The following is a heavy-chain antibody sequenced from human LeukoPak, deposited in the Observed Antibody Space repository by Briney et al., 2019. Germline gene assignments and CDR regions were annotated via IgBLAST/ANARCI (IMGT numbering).Heavy chain of an antibody. CDR1: GFTVSSNY. Sequence: GGSLRLPCAASGFTVSSNYMSWVRQAPGKGLEWVSVIYSGGSTYYADSVKGRFTISRDNSKNTLYLQMNSLRAEDTAVYYCARRGYSYGRNQNFDYWGQGTLVTVSS. V-gene: IGHV3-53*01. CDR3: ARRGYSYGRNQNFDY. D-gene: IGHD5-18*01. CDR2: IYSGGST. J-gene: IGHJ4*02.